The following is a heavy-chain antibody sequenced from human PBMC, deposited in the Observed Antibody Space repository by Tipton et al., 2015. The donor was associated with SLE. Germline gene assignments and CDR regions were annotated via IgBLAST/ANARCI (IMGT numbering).Heavy chain of an antibody. CDR2: ISAYNGNT. Sequence: QVQLVQSGAEVKKPGASVKVSCKASGYTFTGYYMHWVRQAPGQGLEWMGWISAYNGNTKYAQKLQGRVTMTTATSTSTAYMERRGLRADDPAVYYGARALGGGSYSGDALDIWGQGTMVTVSS. V-gene: IGHV1-18*04. J-gene: IGHJ3*02. D-gene: IGHD1-26*01. CDR3: ARALGGGSYSGDALDI. CDR1: GYTFTGYY.